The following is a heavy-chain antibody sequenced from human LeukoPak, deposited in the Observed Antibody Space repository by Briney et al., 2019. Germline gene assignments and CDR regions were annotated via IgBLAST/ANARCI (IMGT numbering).Heavy chain of an antibody. Sequence: PSETLSLTCTVFGGSISSYYWSWIRQPAGKGLEWIGRIYTSGSTNYNPSLKSRVTMSVDTSKNQFSLKLSSVTAADTAVYYCARESGDYGHWYFDLWGRGTLVTVSS. J-gene: IGHJ2*01. V-gene: IGHV4-4*07. CDR2: IYTSGST. CDR3: ARESGDYGHWYFDL. D-gene: IGHD4-17*01. CDR1: GGSISSYY.